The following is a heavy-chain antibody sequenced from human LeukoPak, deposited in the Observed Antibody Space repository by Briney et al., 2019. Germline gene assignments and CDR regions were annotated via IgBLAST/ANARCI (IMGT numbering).Heavy chain of an antibody. Sequence: PGGSLRLSCAASGFTFSDYYMSWLRQAPGKGLESVAYISGSGSDIAYANSVKGRFTISRDNAKNTLYLQMNSLRAEDTAVYYCARVLQGEWFFDYWGQGTLVTVSS. CDR3: ARVLQGEWFFDY. V-gene: IGHV3-11*04. CDR2: ISGSGSDI. D-gene: IGHD3-3*01. J-gene: IGHJ4*02. CDR1: GFTFSDYY.